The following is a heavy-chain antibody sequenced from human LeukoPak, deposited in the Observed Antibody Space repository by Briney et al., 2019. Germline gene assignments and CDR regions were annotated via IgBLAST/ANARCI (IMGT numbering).Heavy chain of an antibody. J-gene: IGHJ3*02. CDR1: GFTFSSYE. D-gene: IGHD5-24*01. CDR3: AREDGDAFDI. V-gene: IGHV3-48*03. CDR2: IGSSGGSR. Sequence: PGGSLRLSCAASGFTFSSYEMDWVRRAPGKGLEWVSYIGSSGGSRYYADSVKGRFTSSRDNAKNSLYLQMNSLRVEDTAVYYCAREDGDAFDIWGQGTVVGVSS.